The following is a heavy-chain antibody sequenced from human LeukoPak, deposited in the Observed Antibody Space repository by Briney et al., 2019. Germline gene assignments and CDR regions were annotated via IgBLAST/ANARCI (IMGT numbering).Heavy chain of an antibody. D-gene: IGHD4-11*01. CDR1: GGSIGSSTYY. Sequence: SETLSLTCTVSGGSIGSSTYYWGWIRQPPGKGLEWIGSIYYSGSTYYNPSLKSRVTISVDTSKNQFSLNLTSVTAADTAVYYCARLTTIKGWFDPWGQGTLVTVSS. CDR2: IYYSGST. CDR3: ARLTTIKGWFDP. J-gene: IGHJ5*02. V-gene: IGHV4-39*01.